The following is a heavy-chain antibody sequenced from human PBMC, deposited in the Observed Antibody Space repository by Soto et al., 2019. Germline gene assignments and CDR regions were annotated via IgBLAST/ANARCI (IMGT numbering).Heavy chain of an antibody. D-gene: IGHD2-2*01. CDR3: ARKEGRTAYLYGMDV. CDR1: GFTFSRYW. J-gene: IGHJ6*02. CDR2: IKQDGSEK. Sequence: GGSLRLSCAASGFTFSRYWMNWVRQAPGKGLEWVANIKQDGSEKYYVDSVKGRFIISRDNAKNSLFLQMNSLRAEDTAVYYCARKEGRTAYLYGMDVWGQGTTVTVSS. V-gene: IGHV3-7*01.